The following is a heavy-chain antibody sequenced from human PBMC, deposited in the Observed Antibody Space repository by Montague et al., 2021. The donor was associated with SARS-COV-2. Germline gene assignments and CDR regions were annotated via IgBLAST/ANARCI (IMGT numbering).Heavy chain of an antibody. CDR3: ATQEDPSGWIPGPFDF. D-gene: IGHD6-19*01. CDR1: GGSISSSSSY. V-gene: IGHV4-39*01. Sequence: SETLSLTCTVSGGSISSSSSYWAWIRQPPGKGLEWIGSISYRGSTYYTPSLKGRVIISVDTSKNQLPLKLSSVTAADTAVYYCATQEDPSGWIPGPFDFWGQGTLLTVSS. J-gene: IGHJ4*02. CDR2: ISYRGST.